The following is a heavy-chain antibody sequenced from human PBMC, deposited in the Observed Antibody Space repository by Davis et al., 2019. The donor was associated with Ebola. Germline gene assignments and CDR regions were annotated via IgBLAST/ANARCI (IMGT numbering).Heavy chain of an antibody. CDR3: ARTYDYGMDV. J-gene: IGHJ6*04. CDR2: IKQDGSEK. Sequence: PGGSLRLSCAASGFTFTSYWTSWVRQAPGKGLEWVANIKQDGSEKYYVDSVKGRFTISRDNAQNSLYLQMNSLRAEDTAVYYCARTYDYGMDVWGKGTTVTVSS. CDR1: GFTFTSYW. V-gene: IGHV3-7*03.